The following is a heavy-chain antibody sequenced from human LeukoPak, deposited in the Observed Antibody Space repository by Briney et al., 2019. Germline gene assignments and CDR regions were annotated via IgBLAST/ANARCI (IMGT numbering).Heavy chain of an antibody. D-gene: IGHD3-22*01. J-gene: IGHJ4*02. CDR2: ISPSGYTI. V-gene: IGHV3-48*03. CDR3: AIDSRGAYDSSGYYYPAFDY. Sequence: GGSLRLSCAASGFTFSSYEMNWVRQAPGKGLEWLSYISPSGYTIYYADSVKRRFTISRDNAKNSLYLQMNSLRAEDTAVYYCAIDSRGAYDSSGYYYPAFDYWGQGTLLTVSS. CDR1: GFTFSSYE.